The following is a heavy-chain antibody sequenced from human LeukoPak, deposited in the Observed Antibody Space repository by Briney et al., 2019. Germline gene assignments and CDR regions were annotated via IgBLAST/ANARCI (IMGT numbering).Heavy chain of an antibody. D-gene: IGHD3-9*01. CDR3: ARKPYYDILTGYRGYSWFDP. V-gene: IGHV4-4*07. J-gene: IGHJ5*02. CDR1: GGSISSYY. CDR2: IYTSGST. Sequence: KSSETLSLTCTVSGGSISSYYWSWIRQPAGKGLEWIGRIYTSGSTNYNPSLKSRVTMSVDTSKNQFSLKLSSVTAADTAVYYCARKPYYDILTGYRGYSWFDPWGQGTLVTVSS.